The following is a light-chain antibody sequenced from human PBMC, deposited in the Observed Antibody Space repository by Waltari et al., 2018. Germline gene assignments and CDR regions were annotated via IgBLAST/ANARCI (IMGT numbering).Light chain of an antibody. CDR1: QSVSSY. CDR3: QQRNNWPPSIT. Sequence: EIVLTQSPATLSLSPGERATLSCRASQSVSSYLAWYKQKPGQAPRLLIYDASNRATGIPARFSGSGSGTDFTLTISSLEPEDFAVYYCQQRNNWPPSITFGQGTRLEIK. J-gene: IGKJ5*01. CDR2: DAS. V-gene: IGKV3-11*01.